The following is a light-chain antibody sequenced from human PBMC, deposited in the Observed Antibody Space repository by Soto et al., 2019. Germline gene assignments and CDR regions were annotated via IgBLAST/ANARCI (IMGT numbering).Light chain of an antibody. CDR2: DVS. CDR3: QQYGSSPSIT. Sequence: SQSPASLSVSTGERVTLSCRAGQGVTTNFAWYQQKSGQSPRLLIYDVSTRATGVPARFSGTGSETDFTLTISRLEPEDFAVYYCQQYGSSPSITFGQGTRLATK. CDR1: QGVTTN. V-gene: IGKV3-20*01. J-gene: IGKJ5*01.